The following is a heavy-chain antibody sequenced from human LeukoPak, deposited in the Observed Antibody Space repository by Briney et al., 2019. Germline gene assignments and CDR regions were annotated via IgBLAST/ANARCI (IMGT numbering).Heavy chain of an antibody. D-gene: IGHD3-22*01. CDR1: GGSISSYY. V-gene: IGHV4-59*01. Sequence: SETLSLTCTVSGGSISSYYWSWIRQPPGKGLEWIGYIYYSGSTNYNPSLKSRVTISVDTSKNQFSLKLNSVTAADTAVYYCARGGQTEGYYDSYYYFDYWGQGTLVTVSS. CDR2: IYYSGST. J-gene: IGHJ4*02. CDR3: ARGGQTEGYYDSYYYFDY.